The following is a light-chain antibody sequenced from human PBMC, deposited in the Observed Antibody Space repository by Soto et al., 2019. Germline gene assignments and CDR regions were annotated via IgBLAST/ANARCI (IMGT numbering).Light chain of an antibody. CDR1: QSIPSDC. Sequence: EIVLTQSPATLSLSPGERATLSCRASQSIPSDCLAWYRQKPGEAPRLLNYAASRRATGIPDRFSGSRSGTDFTLTISRLEPEDFALYSCQQYQYNTLPPVTFGGGTKVEIK. J-gene: IGKJ4*01. CDR3: QQYQYNTLPPVT. V-gene: IGKV3-20*01. CDR2: AAS.